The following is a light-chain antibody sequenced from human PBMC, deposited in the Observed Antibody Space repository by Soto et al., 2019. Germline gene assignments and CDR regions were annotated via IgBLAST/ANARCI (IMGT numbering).Light chain of an antibody. CDR2: GAS. CDR3: QQYGTSPYT. V-gene: IGKV3-20*01. Sequence: EIVLTQSPGTLSLSPGERATLSCRASQSVRNNYLAWYQQKPGQAPRLLIYGASSRATDIPDRFSGSGSGTDFTLIISRLEPEDFAVYYCQQYGTSPYTFGQGTKLEIK. CDR1: QSVRNNY. J-gene: IGKJ2*01.